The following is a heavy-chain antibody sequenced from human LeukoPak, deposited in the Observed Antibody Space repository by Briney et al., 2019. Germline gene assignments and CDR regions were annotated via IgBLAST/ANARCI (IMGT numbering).Heavy chain of an antibody. Sequence: GASVKVSGTASGSTFTGYYMNWGREAPGHGLGWRGWTKPNSGGTNYANRSQRRVTMTSDTSISTAYMELSRMRSDDTAVYYCARRFLLAAVGALDPWGQGTLVTVSS. CDR3: ARRFLLAAVGALDP. CDR1: GSTFTGYY. V-gene: IGHV1-2*07. J-gene: IGHJ5*02. D-gene: IGHD6-13*01. CDR2: TKPNSGGT.